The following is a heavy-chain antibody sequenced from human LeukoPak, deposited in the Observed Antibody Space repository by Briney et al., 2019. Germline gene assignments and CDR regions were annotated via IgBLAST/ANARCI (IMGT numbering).Heavy chain of an antibody. J-gene: IGHJ4*02. Sequence: GGSLRLSCAASGFTFTNYAMHWVRQAPGKGLEHVSAISTDGGITYYANSAKGRFTISRDNSKNTLYLQMNSLRAEDTAIYYCATEQEGRRAAFDYWGQGTLVTVSS. CDR2: ISTDGGIT. D-gene: IGHD1/OR15-1a*01. CDR3: ATEQEGRRAAFDY. V-gene: IGHV3-64*01. CDR1: GFTFTNYA.